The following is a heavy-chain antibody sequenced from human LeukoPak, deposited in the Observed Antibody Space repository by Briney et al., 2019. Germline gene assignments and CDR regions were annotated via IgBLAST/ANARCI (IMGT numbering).Heavy chain of an antibody. J-gene: IGHJ4*02. CDR2: IYHSGST. CDR1: GGSISSSNW. CDR3: ARKSYLSAYFDY. Sequence: SETLSLTCAVSGGSISSSNWWSWVRQPPGKGLEWIGEIYHSGSTYYNPSLKSRVTMSVDTSKNQFSLKLSSVTAVDTAVYYCARKSYLSAYFDYWGRGTLVTVSS. D-gene: IGHD1-26*01. V-gene: IGHV4-4*02.